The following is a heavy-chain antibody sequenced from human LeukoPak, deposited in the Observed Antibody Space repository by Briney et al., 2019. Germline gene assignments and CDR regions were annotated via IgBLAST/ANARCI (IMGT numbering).Heavy chain of an antibody. CDR3: ARALGYCSGGSCSTLSHPYYYYGMDV. CDR1: GFTFSSYS. D-gene: IGHD2-15*01. V-gene: IGHV3-21*01. CDR2: ISSSSSYI. Sequence: GGSLRLSCAASGFTFSSYSMNWVRQAPGKGLEWVSSISSSSSYIYYADSVKGRFTISRDNAKNSLYLQMNSLRAEDTAVYYCARALGYCSGGSCSTLSHPYYYYGMDVWGQGTTVTVSS. J-gene: IGHJ6*02.